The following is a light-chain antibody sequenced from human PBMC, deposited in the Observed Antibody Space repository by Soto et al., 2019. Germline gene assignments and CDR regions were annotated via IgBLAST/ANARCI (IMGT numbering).Light chain of an antibody. CDR2: GTS. J-gene: IGKJ1*01. CDR3: QQYDRSPLT. Sequence: IVLTQSPGILSLSPGEGATLSCGASQSVTSRNIAWYQHKPGQAPRLLIYGTSNRASGIPDRFSGSGSGTEYTLTISRLEPEDFAVYYCQQYDRSPLTFGQGTTGEIK. CDR1: QSVTSRN. V-gene: IGKV3-20*01.